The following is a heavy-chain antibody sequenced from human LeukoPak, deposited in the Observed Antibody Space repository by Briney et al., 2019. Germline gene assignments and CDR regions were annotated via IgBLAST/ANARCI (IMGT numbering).Heavy chain of an antibody. CDR1: GITFNIYA. D-gene: IGHD6-19*01. CDR3: ARSWLAVAGPEY. Sequence: GGSLSLSCAASGITFNIYAMSWVRQAPGKGLEWVSAISGSGDYIYYADSVKGRFTISRDSAKNSVYLQMNSLRAEDTADYYCARSWLAVAGPEYWGQGTLVTVSS. CDR2: ISGSGDYI. V-gene: IGHV3-23*01. J-gene: IGHJ4*02.